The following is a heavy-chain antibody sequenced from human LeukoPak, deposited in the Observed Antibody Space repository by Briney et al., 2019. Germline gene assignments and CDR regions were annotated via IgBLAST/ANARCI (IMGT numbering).Heavy chain of an antibody. CDR3: HRSWYLTYYYYGMDV. CDR1: GFTFSSDA. CDR2: ISGSGCST. Sequence: GGSLRLSCAASGFTFSSDAMSWVREAPGKGLEWGSAISGSGCSTYYADSVKGRFNISRDNSKNTLYLQMNSLRAEDKAVYYCHRSWYLTYYYYGMDVQGQGTTVSVSS. J-gene: IGHJ6*02. D-gene: IGHD6-13*01. V-gene: IGHV3-23*01.